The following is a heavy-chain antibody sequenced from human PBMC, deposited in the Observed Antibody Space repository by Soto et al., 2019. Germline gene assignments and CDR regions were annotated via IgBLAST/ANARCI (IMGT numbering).Heavy chain of an antibody. Sequence: SETLSLTCAVSGGSISSGGYSWSWIRQPPGKGLEWIGYIYHSGSTNYNPSLKSRVTISVDTSKNQFSLKLSSVTAADTAVYYCARSGTDLYYYYGMDVWGQGTTVTVSS. CDR3: ARSGTDLYYYYGMDV. CDR2: IYHSGST. J-gene: IGHJ6*02. CDR1: GGSISSGGYS. D-gene: IGHD2-21*02. V-gene: IGHV4-30-2*02.